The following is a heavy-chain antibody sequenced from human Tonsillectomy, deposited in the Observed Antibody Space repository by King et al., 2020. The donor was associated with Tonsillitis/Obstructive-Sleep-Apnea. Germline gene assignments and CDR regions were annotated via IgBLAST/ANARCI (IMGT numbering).Heavy chain of an antibody. CDR2: IRSKAYGGTT. Sequence: VQLVESGGGLVEPGRSLRLSCTTSGFTFGDYAMSWFRQAPGKGLEWVGFIRSKAYGGTTEDAGSVKGRFTISRDDSKSIAYLQMNSLKTEDTAVYFCSTLVVVAGKHHPTDYWGLGTLVTVSS. CDR1: GFTFGDYA. J-gene: IGHJ4*02. D-gene: IGHD2-15*01. V-gene: IGHV3-49*03. CDR3: STLVVVAGKHHPTDY.